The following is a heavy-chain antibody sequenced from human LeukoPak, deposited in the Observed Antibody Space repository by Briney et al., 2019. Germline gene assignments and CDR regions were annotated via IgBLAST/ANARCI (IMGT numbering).Heavy chain of an antibody. Sequence: SETLSLTRTVSGGSISSGPYYWGWIRQPPGEGLEWIGNIYYGENTYYNPSLKSRVTISIDTSKNQFYLKLSSLTAADTAVYFCARRDDSSGYHKIFDYWGPGTLVTVSS. V-gene: IGHV4-39*01. CDR3: ARRDDSSGYHKIFDY. CDR2: IYYGENT. CDR1: GGSISSGPYY. J-gene: IGHJ4*02. D-gene: IGHD3-22*01.